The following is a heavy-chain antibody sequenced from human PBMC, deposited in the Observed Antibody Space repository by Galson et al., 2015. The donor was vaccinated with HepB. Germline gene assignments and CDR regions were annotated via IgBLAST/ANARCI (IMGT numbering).Heavy chain of an antibody. J-gene: IGHJ3*02. Sequence: PALVKPTQTLTLTCTFSGFSLSTRGMRVSWIRPPPGKALEWLARIDWDDDKFYSTSLKTRLTISKDTSKNQVVLTMTNMDPVDTATYYCARIGSRFHDAFDIWGQGTMVTVSS. D-gene: IGHD2-15*01. V-gene: IGHV2-70*04. CDR3: ARIGSRFHDAFDI. CDR1: GFSLSTRGMR. CDR2: IDWDDDK.